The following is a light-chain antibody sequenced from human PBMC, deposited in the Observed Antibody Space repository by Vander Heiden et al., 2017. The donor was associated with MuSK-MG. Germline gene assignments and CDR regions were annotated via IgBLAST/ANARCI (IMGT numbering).Light chain of an antibody. Sequence: QSVLTQPPSVSGTPGQRVTISCSGSSSNIGSNVVNWYQQLPGTAPKLHIYRNNQRPSGVPDRFSGSKSGTSDSLAISGLQSEDEAEYYCAAWDDSLNGQVFGTGTKVTVL. V-gene: IGLV1-44*01. CDR2: RNN. J-gene: IGLJ1*01. CDR3: AAWDDSLNGQV. CDR1: SSNIGSNV.